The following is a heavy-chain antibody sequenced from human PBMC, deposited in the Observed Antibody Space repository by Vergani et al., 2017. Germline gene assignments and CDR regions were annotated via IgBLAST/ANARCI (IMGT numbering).Heavy chain of an antibody. V-gene: IGHV1-69-2*01. D-gene: IGHD6-19*01. CDR3: ARGQWLPTLSFDY. CDR1: GYTFTDYY. CDR2: VDPEDGET. J-gene: IGHJ4*02. Sequence: EVQLVQSGAEVKKPGATVKISCKVSGYTFTDYYMHWVQQAPGKGLEWMGLVDPEDGETIYAEKFQGRVTITRDTSISTAYMELSRLRSDDTAVYYCARGQWLPTLSFDYWGQGTLVTVSS.